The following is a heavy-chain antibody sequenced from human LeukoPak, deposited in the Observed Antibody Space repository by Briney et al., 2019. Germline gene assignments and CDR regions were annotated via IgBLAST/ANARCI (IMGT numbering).Heavy chain of an antibody. CDR3: AREAMWASLPDY. Sequence: QSGGSLRLSCAASRFSFSTYVMHWVRQAPGKGLEWVAVISYDGSNKYYADSVKGRFTISRDNSKNTLYLQMNSLRAEDTAVYYCAREAMWASLPDYWGQGTLVTVSS. J-gene: IGHJ4*02. D-gene: IGHD1-26*01. CDR2: ISYDGSNK. CDR1: RFSFSTYV. V-gene: IGHV3-30-3*01.